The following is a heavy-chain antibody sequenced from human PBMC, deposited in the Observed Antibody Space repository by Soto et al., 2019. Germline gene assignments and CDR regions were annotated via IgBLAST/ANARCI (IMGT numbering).Heavy chain of an antibody. J-gene: IGHJ4*02. CDR3: AHRSSLTLFGTSGYIFDH. D-gene: IGHD3-22*01. V-gene: IGHV2-5*01. CDR2: IYWNDDR. Sequence: TLSLTCTVSGGSISSYYWSWIRQPPGKGLEWLALIYWNDDRRYSPSLKSRLTVTRDTSKDQVVLTLTNVDPVDSGTYFCAHRSSLTLFGTSGYIFDHWGQGTPVTVSS. CDR1: GGSISSYYW.